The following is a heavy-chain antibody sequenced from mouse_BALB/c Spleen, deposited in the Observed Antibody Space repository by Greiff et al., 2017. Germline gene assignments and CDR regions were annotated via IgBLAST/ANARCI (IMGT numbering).Heavy chain of an antibody. CDR2: IDPFDSET. V-gene: IGHV1S127*01. CDR1: GYSFTSYW. D-gene: IGHD2-14*01. J-gene: IGHJ3*01. CDR3: ASGEVRAWFAY. Sequence: QVHVKQSGPQLVRPGASVKISCKASGYSFTSYWMHWVKQRPGQGLEWIGMIDPFDSETRLNQKFKDKATLTVDKSSSTAYMQLSSPTSEDSAVYYCASGEVRAWFAYWGQGTLVTVSA.